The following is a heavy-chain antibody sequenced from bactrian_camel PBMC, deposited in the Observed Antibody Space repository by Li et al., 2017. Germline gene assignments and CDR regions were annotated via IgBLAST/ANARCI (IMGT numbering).Heavy chain of an antibody. Sequence: HVQLVESGGDSVQGGGSLRLSCAASGYRNNPYIMAWFRQAPGKEREGVASIYYGVNAYYVDSVKGRFTTSRDNAKSTLYLQMNNLSPEDSAMYFCAATSQPFRLLDRLPPRSEYQYWGQGTQVTVS. V-gene: IGHV3S55*01. J-gene: IGHJ4*01. CDR2: IYYGVNA. D-gene: IGHD1*01. CDR3: AATSQPFRLLDRLPPRSEYQY. CDR1: GYRNNPYI.